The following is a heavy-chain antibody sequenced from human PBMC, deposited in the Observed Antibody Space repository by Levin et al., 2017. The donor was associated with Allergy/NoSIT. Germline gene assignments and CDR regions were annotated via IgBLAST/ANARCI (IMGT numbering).Heavy chain of an antibody. CDR1: GGSISSSTYS. V-gene: IGHV4-39*01. J-gene: IGHJ4*02. Sequence: SQTLSLTCSVSGGSISSSTYSWGWIRQPPGKGLEWIGNVYYTGSTHYNPSLKSRVTISADTSKNQFSLKLSSVTAADPAVYYCARAPYYGPARPYQSDYWGQGTLVTVSS. D-gene: IGHD3-10*01. CDR2: VYYTGST. CDR3: ARAPYYGPARPYQSDY.